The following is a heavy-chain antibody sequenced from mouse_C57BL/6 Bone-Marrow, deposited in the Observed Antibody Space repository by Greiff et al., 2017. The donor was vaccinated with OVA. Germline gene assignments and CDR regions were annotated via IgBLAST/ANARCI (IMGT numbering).Heavy chain of an antibody. Sequence: DVMLVESGGGLVKPGGSLKLSCAASGFTFSSYAMSWVRQTPEKRLEWVATISDGGSYTYYPDNVKGRFTISRDNAKNNLYLQMSHLKSEDTAMYYCARDIIYDDHYFDYWGQGTTLTVSS. CDR1: GFTFSSYA. J-gene: IGHJ2*01. CDR3: ARDIIYDDHYFDY. V-gene: IGHV5-4*01. CDR2: ISDGGSYT. D-gene: IGHD2-3*01.